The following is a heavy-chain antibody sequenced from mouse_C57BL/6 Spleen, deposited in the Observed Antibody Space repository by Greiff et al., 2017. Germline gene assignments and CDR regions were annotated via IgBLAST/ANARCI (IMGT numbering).Heavy chain of an antibody. CDR3: ARQDGYYGYFDY. CDR1: GFTFSDYG. Sequence: EVKLMESGGGLVQPGGSLKLSCAASGFTFSDYGMAWVRQAPRKGPEWVAFISNLAYSIYYADTVTGRFTISRENAKNTLYLEMSSLRSEDTAMYYCARQDGYYGYFDYWGQGTTLTVSS. J-gene: IGHJ2*01. D-gene: IGHD2-3*01. V-gene: IGHV5-15*01. CDR2: ISNLAYSI.